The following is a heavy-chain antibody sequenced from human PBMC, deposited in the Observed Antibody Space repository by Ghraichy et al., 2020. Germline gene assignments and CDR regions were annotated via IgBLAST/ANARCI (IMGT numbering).Heavy chain of an antibody. CDR1: GFTFSSYG. D-gene: IGHD3-10*01. CDR2: IWYDGSNK. CDR3: ARDPEGSGSYYRPDYYYYYGMDG. Sequence: GGSLRLSCAASGFTFSSYGMHWVRQAPGKGLEWVAVIWYDGSNKYYADSVKGRFTISRDNSKNTLYLQMNSLRAEDTAVYYCARDPEGSGSYYRPDYYYYYGMDGWGQGTTVTVSS. V-gene: IGHV3-33*01. J-gene: IGHJ6*02.